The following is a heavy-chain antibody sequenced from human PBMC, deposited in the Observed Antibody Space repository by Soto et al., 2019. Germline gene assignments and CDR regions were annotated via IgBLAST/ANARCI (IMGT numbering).Heavy chain of an antibody. D-gene: IGHD4-17*01. CDR2: IXYXGXXX. J-gene: IGHJ4*02. CDR1: GFTFSSYG. V-gene: IGHV3-30*18. Sequence: GGSLRLSCAASGFTFSSYGMHWVRQAPGKGLXWVAXIXYXGXXXYXXXXVKGRFTISRDNSKNTLYLQMNSLRAEDTAVYYCAKDTGSSYFDYWGQGTLVTVSS. CDR3: AKDTGSSYFDY.